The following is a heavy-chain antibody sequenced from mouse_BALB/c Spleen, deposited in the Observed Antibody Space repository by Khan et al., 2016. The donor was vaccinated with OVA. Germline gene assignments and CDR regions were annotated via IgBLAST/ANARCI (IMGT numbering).Heavy chain of an antibody. V-gene: IGHV1-20*02. D-gene: IGHD1-1*01. J-gene: IGHJ2*01. CDR1: GYSFTGYF. CDR2: INPHIGET. Sequence: VQLKESGPELVKPGASVKISCKASGYSFTGYFMNWVMQSHGKSLEWIGRINPHIGETFYNQKFKGKATLTVDESSSTAHMELRSLASEDSAVDYCARIDRSDFDYWGQGTTVTVSS. CDR3: ARIDRSDFDY.